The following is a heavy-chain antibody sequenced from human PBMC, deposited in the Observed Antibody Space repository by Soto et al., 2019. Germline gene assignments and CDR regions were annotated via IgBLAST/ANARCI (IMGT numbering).Heavy chain of an antibody. CDR2: VSGNGDVT. V-gene: IGHV3-23*01. D-gene: IGHD4-17*01. J-gene: IGHJ4*01. CDR3: AKAGVQTVTFDY. CDR1: GFTFSDFA. Sequence: EVQLSESGGGLAQPGGSLRLSCEGSGFTFSDFAISWVRQAPGKGLEWVSVVSGNGDVTRYADSVKGRFATSRDNSNTTLLLQMNSRTADDAAIYCCAKAGVQTVTFDYWGRGTLVTVSS.